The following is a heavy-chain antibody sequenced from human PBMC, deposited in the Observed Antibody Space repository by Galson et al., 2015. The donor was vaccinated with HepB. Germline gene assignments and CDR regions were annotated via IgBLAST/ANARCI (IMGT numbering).Heavy chain of an antibody. D-gene: IGHD1/OR15-1a*01. Sequence: SLRLSCAASGFTFSSYAMSWVRQAPGKGLEWVSAISGSGGSTYYADSVKGRFTISRDNSKNTLYLQMNSLRAEDTAVYYCAKVRGSVRWWNKRATVAEIDYWGQGTLGTVSS. CDR1: GFTFSSYA. CDR3: AKVRGSVRWWNKRATVAEIDY. J-gene: IGHJ4*02. CDR2: ISGSGGST. V-gene: IGHV3-23*01.